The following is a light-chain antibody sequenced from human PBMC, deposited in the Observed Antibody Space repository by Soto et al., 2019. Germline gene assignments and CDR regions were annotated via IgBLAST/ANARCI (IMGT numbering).Light chain of an antibody. Sequence: EIVFTQSPGTLSLSPGERATLSCRASQSVSSSYLAWYQQKPGQAPRLLIYGASSRATGIPDRFSGSGSGTDFTLTISRLEPEDFAVYYCQQYGSLPFTFGPGTKVDIK. CDR1: QSVSSSY. CDR3: QQYGSLPFT. CDR2: GAS. J-gene: IGKJ3*01. V-gene: IGKV3-20*01.